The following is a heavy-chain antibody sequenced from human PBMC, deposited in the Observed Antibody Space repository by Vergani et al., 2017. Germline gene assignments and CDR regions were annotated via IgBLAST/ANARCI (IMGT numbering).Heavy chain of an antibody. CDR2: ISGSSSYI. J-gene: IGHJ5*02. Sequence: EVQLLESGGGLVQPGGSLRLSCAASGFTFSSYAMSWVRQAPGKGLEWVSAISGSSSYIYYADLVKGRFTISRDNAKNSLYLQMNSLRAEDTAVYYCARNLRSSAWFDPWGQGTLVTVSS. CDR3: ARNLRSSAWFDP. D-gene: IGHD6-19*01. V-gene: IGHV3-21*01. CDR1: GFTFSSYA.